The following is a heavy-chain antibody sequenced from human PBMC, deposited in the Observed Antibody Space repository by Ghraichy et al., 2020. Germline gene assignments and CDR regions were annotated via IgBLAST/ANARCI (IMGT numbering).Heavy chain of an antibody. CDR3: ATDWGYCDITSCYTNYGMDV. J-gene: IGHJ6*02. V-gene: IGHV3-15*01. CDR1: GLTFNHAW. Sequence: LSLTCAVSGLTFNHAWMSWVRQAPGKGLEWVGRIKSKRDGETTDYSAPVKGRFTISRDDSKDMLYLQMNSLKTEDTAMYYCATDWGYCDITSCYTNYGMDVWGQGTTVTVSS. D-gene: IGHD2-2*02. CDR2: IKSKRDGETT.